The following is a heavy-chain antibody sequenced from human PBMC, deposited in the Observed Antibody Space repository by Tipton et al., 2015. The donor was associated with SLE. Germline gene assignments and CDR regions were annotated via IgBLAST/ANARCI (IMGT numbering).Heavy chain of an antibody. CDR3: ARVDSPKWLKAPDY. Sequence: SLRLSCAASRFTFDDYAIHWVRQAPGKGLEWVSGISWNSGEVDYADSVKGRFTISRDNAKNSIYLQMNSLRAEDTAVYYCARVDSPKWLKAPDYWGQGTLVTVSS. CDR2: ISWNSGEV. CDR1: RFTFDDYA. V-gene: IGHV3-9*01. J-gene: IGHJ4*02. D-gene: IGHD3/OR15-3a*01.